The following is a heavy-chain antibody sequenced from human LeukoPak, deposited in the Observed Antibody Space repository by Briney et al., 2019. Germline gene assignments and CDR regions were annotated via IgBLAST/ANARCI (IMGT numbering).Heavy chain of an antibody. Sequence: PGGSLRLSCAASGFTLSSYSMNWVRQAPGKGLEWVSSISSSSSYIYYADSLKGRFTISRHNAKSSLFLQMNSLRADDTAVYYCARVSRGKWELLGAHDYWGQGTLVTVSS. D-gene: IGHD1-26*01. CDR1: GFTLSSYS. J-gene: IGHJ4*02. V-gene: IGHV3-21*01. CDR2: ISSSSSYI. CDR3: ARVSRGKWELLGAHDY.